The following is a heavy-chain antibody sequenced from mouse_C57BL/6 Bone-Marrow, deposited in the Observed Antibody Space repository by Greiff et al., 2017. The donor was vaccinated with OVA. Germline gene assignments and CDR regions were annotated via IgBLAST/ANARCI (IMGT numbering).Heavy chain of an antibody. CDR1: GFTFSSYA. CDR2: LSDGGSYT. D-gene: IGHD1-1*01. J-gene: IGHJ2*01. CDR3: ARDRDYYDSSYPYFDY. V-gene: IGHV5-4*01. Sequence: EVHLVESGGGLVKPGGSLKLSCAASGFTFSSYAMSWVRQTPEKRLEWVATLSDGGSYTYYPDNVKGRFTISRDNAKNNLYLQMSHLKSEDTAMYYCARDRDYYDSSYPYFDYWGQGTTLTVSS.